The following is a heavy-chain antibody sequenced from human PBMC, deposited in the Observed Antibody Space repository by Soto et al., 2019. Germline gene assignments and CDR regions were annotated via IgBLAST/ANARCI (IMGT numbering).Heavy chain of an antibody. V-gene: IGHV3-15*01. Sequence: EVQLVESGGGLVKPGESLRLSCAASRFGFSDAWMTWVRQAPGTGLEWVGRIKSKTDGGTTDYAAPVKGRFTISKDDSENSLYLQMESLESEDIAVYYCRPLLSSCCISGWGQGTLVTVSS. CDR3: RPLLSSCCISG. D-gene: IGHD2-15*01. J-gene: IGHJ1*01. CDR1: RFGFSDAW. CDR2: IKSKTDGGTT.